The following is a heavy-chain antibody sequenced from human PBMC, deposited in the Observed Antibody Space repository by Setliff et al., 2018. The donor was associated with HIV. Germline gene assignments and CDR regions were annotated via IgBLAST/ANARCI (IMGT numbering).Heavy chain of an antibody. D-gene: IGHD3-22*01. CDR3: ARRPYDSSGGYYYYYMDV. Sequence: PSETLSLTCSVSGGSISSGSYYWSWIRQPPGKGLEWIGYIYYSGSTNYNPSLKSRVTISVDTSKNQFSLKLSSATAADTAVYYCARRPYDSSGGYYYYYMDVWGKGTTVTVSS. CDR1: GGSISSGSYY. J-gene: IGHJ6*03. CDR2: IYYSGST. V-gene: IGHV4-61*01.